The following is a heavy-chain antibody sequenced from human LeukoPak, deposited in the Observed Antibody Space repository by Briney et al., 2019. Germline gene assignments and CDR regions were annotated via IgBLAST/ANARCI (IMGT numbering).Heavy chain of an antibody. Sequence: PGRSLRLSCAASGFTFSSYGMHWVRQAPGKGLEWVAVISYDGSNKYYADSVKGRFTISRDNSKNTLYLQMNSLRAEDTAVYYCAKDYYYDSSGYPTFDYWGQGTLVTVSS. CDR3: AKDYYYDSSGYPTFDY. J-gene: IGHJ4*02. V-gene: IGHV3-30*18. CDR2: ISYDGSNK. D-gene: IGHD3-22*01. CDR1: GFTFSSYG.